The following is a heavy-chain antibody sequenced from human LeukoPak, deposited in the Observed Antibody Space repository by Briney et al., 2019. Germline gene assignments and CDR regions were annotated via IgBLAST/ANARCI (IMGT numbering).Heavy chain of an antibody. D-gene: IGHD2-2*01. CDR2: IKQDGSEK. CDR1: GFTFSSYW. J-gene: IGHJ4*02. CDR3: ARDLRDIVVVPAANFDY. V-gene: IGHV3-7*01. Sequence: GGSLRLSCAASGFTFSSYWMSWVRQAPGKGLEWVANIKQDGSEKYYVDSVKGRFTISRDNAKNSLYLQMNSLRAEDTAVYYCARDLRDIVVVPAANFDYWGQGTLVTVSS.